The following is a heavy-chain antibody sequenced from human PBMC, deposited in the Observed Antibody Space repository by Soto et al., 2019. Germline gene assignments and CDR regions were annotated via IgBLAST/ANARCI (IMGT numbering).Heavy chain of an antibody. CDR1: EFVFIGDA. CDR2: ISGSGGST. D-gene: IGHD4-4*01. V-gene: IGHV3-23*01. CDR3: AKLATTVTKTAIDY. J-gene: IGHJ4*02. Sequence: PGGSQRQSGADSEFVFIGDAMSWVRQAPGKGLEWVSAISGSGGSTYYADSVKGRFTISRDNSKNTLYLQMNSLRAEDTAVYYFAKLATTVTKTAIDYWGLATLVTVSS.